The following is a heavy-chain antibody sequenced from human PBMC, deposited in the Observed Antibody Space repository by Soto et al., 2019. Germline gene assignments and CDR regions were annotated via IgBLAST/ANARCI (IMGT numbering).Heavy chain of an antibody. V-gene: IGHV4-59*08. Sequence: PSETLSLTCTVSGGSISSYYWSWIRQPPGKGLEWIGYIYYSVSTNYNPSLKSRVTISVDTSKNQFSLTLSSVTAADTAVYYCARHNYGSGSTYLDYWGQGTLVTVSS. D-gene: IGHD3-10*01. CDR2: IYYSVST. CDR3: ARHNYGSGSTYLDY. CDR1: GGSISSYY. J-gene: IGHJ4*02.